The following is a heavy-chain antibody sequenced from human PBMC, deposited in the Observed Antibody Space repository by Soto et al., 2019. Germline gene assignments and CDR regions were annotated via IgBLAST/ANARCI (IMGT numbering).Heavy chain of an antibody. CDR1: GYSFTSYW. CDR3: ASVSGSYYSGYDAFDI. J-gene: IGHJ3*02. Sequence: GESLKISCKGSGYSFTSYWIGWVRQMPGKGLEWMGIIYPGDSDTRYSPSFQGQVTISADKSISTAYLQWSSLKASDTAMYYCASVSGSYYSGYDAFDIWGQGTMVTVSS. CDR2: IYPGDSDT. V-gene: IGHV5-51*01. D-gene: IGHD3-10*01.